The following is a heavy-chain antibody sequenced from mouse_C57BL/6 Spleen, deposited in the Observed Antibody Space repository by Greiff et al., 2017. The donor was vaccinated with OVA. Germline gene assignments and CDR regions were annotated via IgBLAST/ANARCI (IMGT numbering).Heavy chain of an antibody. Sequence: QVQLQQPGAELVMPGASVKLSCKASGYTFTSYWMHWVKQRPGQGLEWIGEIDPSDSYTNYNQKFKGKSTLTVDKSSSTAYMQLSSLTSEDSAVYYCARGMGSGAMDYWGQGTSVTVSS. CDR3: ARGMGSGAMDY. J-gene: IGHJ4*01. CDR1: GYTFTSYW. CDR2: IDPSDSYT. V-gene: IGHV1-69*01. D-gene: IGHD2-10*02.